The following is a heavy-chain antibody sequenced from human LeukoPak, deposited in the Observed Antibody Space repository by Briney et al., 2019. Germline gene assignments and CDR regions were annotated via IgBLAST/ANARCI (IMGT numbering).Heavy chain of an antibody. CDR2: INDSGST. D-gene: IGHD3-10*01. CDR3: ARGLWFGESRPYYYDY. V-gene: IGHV4-34*01. CDR1: GGSFSGYY. Sequence: SEGLSLTCAVYGGSFSGYYWSWIRQPPGKGLEWIGEINDSGSTNYNPSLRSRVTISVDTSMNQFSLKMRSVTAADTADYYCARGLWFGESRPYYYDYWGQGNLVTVST. J-gene: IGHJ4*02.